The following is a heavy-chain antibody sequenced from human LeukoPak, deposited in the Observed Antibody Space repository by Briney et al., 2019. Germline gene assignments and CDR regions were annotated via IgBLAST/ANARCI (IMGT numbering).Heavy chain of an antibody. D-gene: IGHD1-26*01. CDR3: AKRLVGTTSGGPFDY. CDR1: GFTFSSYA. J-gene: IGHJ4*02. Sequence: PGGSLRLSCAASGFTFSSYAMSWVRQAPGKGLEWVSDIRDSGTSTNYADSVKGRFTISRDNSENMLYLQMNSLQAEDTAVYYCAKRLVGTTSGGPFDYWGQGTLVIVSS. V-gene: IGHV3-23*01. CDR2: IRDSGTST.